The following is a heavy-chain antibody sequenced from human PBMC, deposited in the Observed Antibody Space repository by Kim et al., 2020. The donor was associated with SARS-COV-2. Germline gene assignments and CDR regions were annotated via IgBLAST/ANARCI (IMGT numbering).Heavy chain of an antibody. Sequence: GGSLRLSCAASGFTVSSNYMSWVRQAPGKGLEWVSVIYSGGSTYYADSVKGRFTISRDNSKNTLYLQMNSLRAEDTAVYYCAREEMAFYGMDVWGQGTTVTVSS. CDR1: GFTVSSNY. CDR3: AREEMAFYGMDV. J-gene: IGHJ6*02. D-gene: IGHD5-12*01. V-gene: IGHV3-66*02. CDR2: IYSGGST.